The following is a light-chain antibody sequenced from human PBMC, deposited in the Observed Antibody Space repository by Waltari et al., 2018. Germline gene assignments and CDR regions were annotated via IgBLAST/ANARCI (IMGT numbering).Light chain of an antibody. CDR3: QQYNTNPFT. CDR1: QSISNW. J-gene: IGKJ2*01. Sequence: DIQITQSPSTLSASIGDRVTITCRARQSISNWLAWYQQIPGKAPKLLSYMASSLETGVPSRFLGSGSGTEFTLTISSLQPGDFATYYCQQYNTNPFTFGLGTKLESK. CDR2: MAS. V-gene: IGKV1-5*03.